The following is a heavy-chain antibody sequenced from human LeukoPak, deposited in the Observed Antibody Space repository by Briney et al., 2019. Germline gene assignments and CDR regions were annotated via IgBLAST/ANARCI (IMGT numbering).Heavy chain of an antibody. CDR1: GFTSSSYA. V-gene: IGHV3-30-3*01. CDR3: ARDRGSGWYLYYYYYGMDV. D-gene: IGHD6-19*01. CDR2: ISYDGSNK. J-gene: IGHJ6*02. Sequence: PGRSLRLSCAASGFTSSSYATHWVRQAPGEGLEWVAVISYDGSNKYYADSVKGRFTISRDNSKNTLYLQMNSLRAEDTAVYYCARDRGSGWYLYYYYYGMDVWGQGTTVTVSS.